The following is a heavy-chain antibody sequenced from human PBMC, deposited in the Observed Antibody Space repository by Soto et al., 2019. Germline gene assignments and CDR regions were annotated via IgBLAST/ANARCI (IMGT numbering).Heavy chain of an antibody. CDR3: ADSIFYYGMDV. CDR2: IYPGDSDT. V-gene: IGHV5-51*01. Sequence: LGESLKIACKGSGYTFTNYCIGWVRHMPGKGLEWMGIIYPGDSDTKYNPSFQGQATISADKSITTTYLRWTSLKASDTAIYYCADSIFYYGMDVWGQGTPVTVS. CDR1: GYTFTNYC. J-gene: IGHJ6*02.